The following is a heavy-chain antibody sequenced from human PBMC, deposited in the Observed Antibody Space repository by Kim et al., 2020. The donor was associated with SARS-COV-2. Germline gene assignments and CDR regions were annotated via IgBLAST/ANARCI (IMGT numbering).Heavy chain of an antibody. Sequence: SETLSLTCTVSGGSISSYYWSWIRQPPGKGLEWIGYIYYSGSTNYNPSLKSRVTISVDTSKNQFSLKLSSVTAADTAVYYCARGSPGSIVGATLPGGYWGQGTLVTVSS. D-gene: IGHD1-26*01. CDR3: ARGSPGSIVGATLPGGY. J-gene: IGHJ4*02. CDR1: GGSISSYY. V-gene: IGHV4-59*13. CDR2: IYYSGST.